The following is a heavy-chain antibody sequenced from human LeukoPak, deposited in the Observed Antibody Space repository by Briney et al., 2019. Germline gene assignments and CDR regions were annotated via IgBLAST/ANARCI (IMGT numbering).Heavy chain of an antibody. CDR2: IYYSGST. CDR3: AGDRVVGATDWFDP. V-gene: IGHV4-59*01. Sequence: SETLSLTCTVSGGSISSYYWSWIRQPPGKGLEWIGYIYYSGSTNYNPSLKSRVTISVDTSKNQFSLKLSSVTAADTAVYYCAGDRVVGATDWFDPWGQGTLVTVSS. J-gene: IGHJ5*02. CDR1: GGSISSYY. D-gene: IGHD1-26*01.